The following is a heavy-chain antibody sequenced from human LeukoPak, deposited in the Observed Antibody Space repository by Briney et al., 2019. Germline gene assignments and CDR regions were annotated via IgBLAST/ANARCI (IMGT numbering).Heavy chain of an antibody. CDR1: GYTFTSYT. CDR2: ISAYNGGT. J-gene: IGHJ4*02. V-gene: IGHV1-18*01. D-gene: IGHD5-12*01. CDR3: ARDPVDIAATTMDY. Sequence: GASVKVSCMASGYTFTSYTISWVRQAPGQGLEWMGWISAYNGGTHSAQKFQGRVIMTIDASTSTAYMEVRSLRSDDTAVYYCARDPVDIAATTMDYWGQGTLVTVSS.